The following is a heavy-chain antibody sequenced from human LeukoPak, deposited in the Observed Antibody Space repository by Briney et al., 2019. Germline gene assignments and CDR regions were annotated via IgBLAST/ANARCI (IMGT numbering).Heavy chain of an antibody. Sequence: PGGSLRLSCAASGFSFSDAWMSWVRQIPGKGLEWVGRIESKTDGGTTDYAAPVKGRFTISRDDSTNTLYLQMNSLKCEDTAVYYCTTYGSGRKFDYWGQGILVTVSS. CDR2: IESKTDGGTT. J-gene: IGHJ4*02. D-gene: IGHD3-10*01. CDR1: GFSFSDAW. CDR3: TTYGSGRKFDY. V-gene: IGHV3-15*04.